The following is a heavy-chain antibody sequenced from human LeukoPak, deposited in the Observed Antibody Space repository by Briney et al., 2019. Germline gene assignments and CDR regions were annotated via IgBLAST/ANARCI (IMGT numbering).Heavy chain of an antibody. CDR1: GYSFTGYY. J-gene: IGHJ5*02. CDR2: INPDSGGT. CDR3: ARDNSVEDTAWWFDP. V-gene: IGHV1-2*02. Sequence: GASVKVSCKASGYSFTGYYIHWVRQAPGQGLEWMGWINPDSGGTYYAQKFQGRATMTRDTSISTAYMELSRLRSDDTAVYYCARDNSVEDTAWWFDPWGQGTLVTVSS. D-gene: IGHD4-23*01.